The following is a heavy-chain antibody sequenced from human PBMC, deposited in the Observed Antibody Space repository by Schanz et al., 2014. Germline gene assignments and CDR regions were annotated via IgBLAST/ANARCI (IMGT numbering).Heavy chain of an antibody. CDR3: AKYGGGYSYGFVEY. CDR2: IWYDGNNK. V-gene: IGHV3-33*03. D-gene: IGHD5-18*01. Sequence: VQLVESGGGLVQPGRSLRLSCAASGFAFNNYGMHWVRQAPGKGLEWVAIIWYDGNNKKYADSVKGRFTISRDNAKNSLFLQMNSLSAEDTAVYYCAKYGGGYSYGFVEYWGQGILVTGSS. CDR1: GFAFNNYG. J-gene: IGHJ4*02.